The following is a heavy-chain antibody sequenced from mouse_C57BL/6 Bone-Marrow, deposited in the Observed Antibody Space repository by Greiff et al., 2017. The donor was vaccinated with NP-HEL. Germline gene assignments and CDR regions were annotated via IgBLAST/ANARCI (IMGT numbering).Heavy chain of an antibody. J-gene: IGHJ1*03. D-gene: IGHD2-1*01. CDR3: TFIYYGNSYFDV. V-gene: IGHV1-5*01. CDR1: GYTFTSYW. Sequence: EVPLQQSGTVLARPGASVQMSCKTSGYTFTSYWMHWVKQRPGQGLEWIGAIYPGNSDTSYNQKFKGKAKLTAVTSASTAYMELSSLTNEDSAVYYCTFIYYGNSYFDVWGTGTTVTVSS. CDR2: IYPGNSDT.